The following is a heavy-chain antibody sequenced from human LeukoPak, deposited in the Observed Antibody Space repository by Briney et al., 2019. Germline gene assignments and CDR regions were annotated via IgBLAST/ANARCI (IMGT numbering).Heavy chain of an antibody. Sequence: GGSLRLSCAASGFTFSSYWMHWVRQAPGKGLVWVSRINSDGSSTSYADSVKGRFTISRDNAKNTLYLQMNSLRAEDTAAYYCARDLGSSWSYNWFDPWGQGTLVTVSS. CDR1: GFTFSSYW. CDR3: ARDLGSSWSYNWFDP. V-gene: IGHV3-74*01. CDR2: INSDGSST. J-gene: IGHJ5*02. D-gene: IGHD6-13*01.